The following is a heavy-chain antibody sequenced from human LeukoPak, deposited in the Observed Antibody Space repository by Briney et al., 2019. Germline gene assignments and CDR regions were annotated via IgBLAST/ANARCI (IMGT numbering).Heavy chain of an antibody. Sequence: GASVKVSCKASGGTFSSYAISWVRQAPGQGLEWMGRIIPILGIANYAQKFQGRVTTTADKSTSTAYMELSSLRSEDTAVYYCARSTVTTGLNDYWGQGTLVTVSS. CDR2: IIPILGIA. V-gene: IGHV1-69*04. D-gene: IGHD4-17*01. J-gene: IGHJ4*02. CDR3: ARSTVTTGLNDY. CDR1: GGTFSSYA.